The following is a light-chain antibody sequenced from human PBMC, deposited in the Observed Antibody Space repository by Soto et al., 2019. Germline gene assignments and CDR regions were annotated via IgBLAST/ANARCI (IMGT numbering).Light chain of an antibody. Sequence: EIMMTQSPGTLSASPGERATLSCRASQSVSSNLAWYQQKPGQAPRLLIYAVSTRATGIPARFSGSGSGTEFTLAISSLQSVDFAVYYCRLYNKWPLTFGEGTKVEIK. CDR2: AVS. CDR3: RLYNKWPLT. V-gene: IGKV3-15*01. J-gene: IGKJ1*01. CDR1: QSVSSN.